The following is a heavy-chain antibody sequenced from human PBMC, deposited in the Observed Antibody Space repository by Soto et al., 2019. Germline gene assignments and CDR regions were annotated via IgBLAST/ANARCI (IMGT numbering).Heavy chain of an antibody. J-gene: IGHJ4*02. V-gene: IGHV4-34*01. CDR3: AKHLGFCSGDGCYRGFDC. D-gene: IGHD2-15*01. CDR1: GASLSGYY. Sequence: QVQLQQWGAGLLKPSETLSLTCGVSGASLSGYYRSWIRQPPGKGLEWIGEINASGSTSYNPSLKRRFTISVDTSKNQFSLKLSSVTAADTAVYYCAKHLGFCSGDGCYRGFDCWGQGTLVTVSS. CDR2: INASGST.